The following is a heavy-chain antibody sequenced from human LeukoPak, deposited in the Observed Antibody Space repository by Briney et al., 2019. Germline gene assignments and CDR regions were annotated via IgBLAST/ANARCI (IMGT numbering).Heavy chain of an antibody. Sequence: GGSLRLSCAASGFTFRTYAMSWVRQAPGKGLEWVSAISGSGGSTYYADSVKGRFTISRDNSKNTLYLQMNSLRAEDTAVYYCAKAVNWGSGWVDYWGQGTLVTVSS. J-gene: IGHJ4*02. CDR3: AKAVNWGSGWVDY. CDR1: GFTFRTYA. V-gene: IGHV3-23*01. D-gene: IGHD6-19*01. CDR2: ISGSGGST.